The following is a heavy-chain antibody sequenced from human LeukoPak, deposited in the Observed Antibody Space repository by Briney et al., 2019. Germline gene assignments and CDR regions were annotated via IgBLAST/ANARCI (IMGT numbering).Heavy chain of an antibody. V-gene: IGHV1-69*02. CDR3: ARSGSLAAMVKYYYYYMDV. CDR1: GGTFSSYT. Sequence: SVKVSCKASGGTFSSYTISWVRQAPGQGLEWMGRIIPILGIANYAQKFQGRVTITADKSTSTAYMELSSLRSEDAAVYYCARSGSLAAMVKYYYYYMDVWGKGTTVTVSS. J-gene: IGHJ6*03. CDR2: IIPILGIA. D-gene: IGHD5-18*01.